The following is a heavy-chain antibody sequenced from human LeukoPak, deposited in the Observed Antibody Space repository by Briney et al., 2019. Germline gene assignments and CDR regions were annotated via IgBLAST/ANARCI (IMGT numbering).Heavy chain of an antibody. J-gene: IGHJ5*02. V-gene: IGHV3-30-3*01. D-gene: IGHD6-19*01. CDR2: ISYDGSNK. Sequence: SCKASGGTFSSYAMHWVRQAPGKGLEWVAVISYDGSNKYYADSVKGRFTISRDNSKNTLYLQMNSLRAEDTAVYYCARNRRQWLVMGGNWFDPWGQGTLVTVSS. CDR1: GGTFSSYA. CDR3: ARNRRQWLVMGGNWFDP.